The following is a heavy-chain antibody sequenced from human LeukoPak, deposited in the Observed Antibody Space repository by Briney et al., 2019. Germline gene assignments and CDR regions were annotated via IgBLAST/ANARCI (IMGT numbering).Heavy chain of an antibody. V-gene: IGHV3-30*02. J-gene: IGHJ3*02. Sequence: GGSLRLSCAASGFTLSSYGMHWVRQAPGKGLEWVAFIRYDGSNKYYADSVKGRFTISRDNSKNTLYLQMNGLRAEDTAVYYCAKVTVKSRAFDIWGQGTMVTVSS. CDR3: AKVTVKSRAFDI. CDR1: GFTLSSYG. CDR2: IRYDGSNK.